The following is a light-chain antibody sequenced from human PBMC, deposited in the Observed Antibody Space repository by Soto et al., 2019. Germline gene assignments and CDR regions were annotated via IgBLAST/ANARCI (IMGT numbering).Light chain of an antibody. CDR1: SGHSNYV. V-gene: IGLV4-69*01. CDR3: QTWDTGIRV. Sequence: QSVLTQSPSASASLGASVKLTCTLSSGHSNYVIALHQQQPEKGPRYLMKLNSDGSHSKGDGIPDRFSGSSSGAERYLTISSLQSEDEADYYCQTWDTGIRVFGGGTKLTVL. CDR2: LNSDGSH. J-gene: IGLJ2*01.